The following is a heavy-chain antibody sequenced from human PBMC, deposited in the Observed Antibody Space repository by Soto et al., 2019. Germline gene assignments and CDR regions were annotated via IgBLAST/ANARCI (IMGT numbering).Heavy chain of an antibody. J-gene: IGHJ6*02. CDR3: ARDLWGYCGTDCYPLDV. Sequence: SETLSLTCAVNTGSFTGHFWGWIRQPPGKGLEWIGEINPTRGTIYNPSFKSRVAISVDTSKNQFSLKLNSVTAADTAVYYCARDLWGYCGTDCYPLDVWGQGTTVTVSS. CDR1: TGSFTGHF. CDR2: INPTRGT. V-gene: IGHV4-34*01. D-gene: IGHD2-21*02.